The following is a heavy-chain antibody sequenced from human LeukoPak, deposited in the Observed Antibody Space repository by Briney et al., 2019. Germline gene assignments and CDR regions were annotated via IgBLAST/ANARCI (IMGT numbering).Heavy chain of an antibody. CDR1: GFSFRSHW. V-gene: IGHV3-7*01. D-gene: IGHD2-2*01. CDR3: AREEYQLLVDY. CDR2: IKEDGSQK. J-gene: IGHJ4*02. Sequence: GGSLRLSCAASGFSFRSHWMSWVRQAPGKGLEWVANIKEDGSQKYYVDSVKGRFTISRDNVKNLLYLQMNSLRAEDTAVYYCAREEYQLLVDYWGQGTLVTGSS.